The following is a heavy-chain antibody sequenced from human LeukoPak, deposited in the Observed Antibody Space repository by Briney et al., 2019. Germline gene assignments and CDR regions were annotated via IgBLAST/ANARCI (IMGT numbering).Heavy chain of an antibody. CDR1: GFTFSGSA. CDR3: TRRLMTTVNDY. D-gene: IGHD4-17*01. Sequence: PGGSLRLSCAASGFTFSGSAMHWIRQSPGKGLEWVGRIRGKANDHATAYAASVRGRFTISRDDSKNTAYLQMNSLKTEDTAVYHCTRRLMTTVNDYWGQGTLVTVSS. J-gene: IGHJ4*02. V-gene: IGHV3-73*01. CDR2: IRGKANDHAT.